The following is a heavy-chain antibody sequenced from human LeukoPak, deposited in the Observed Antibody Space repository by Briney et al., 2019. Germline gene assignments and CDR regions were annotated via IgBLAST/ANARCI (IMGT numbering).Heavy chain of an antibody. CDR3: AREEWWPQDY. CDR2: IFVTGSPI. Sequence: GGSLRLSCAGSGFTLRDYSVNWVRQAPGKGLEWVSFIFVTGSPIYYADSVKERFTTSRDNAKNSVYVQMNSLRAEDTAVYYCAREEWWPQDYWGQGTLVTVSS. J-gene: IGHJ4*02. V-gene: IGHV3-48*01. D-gene: IGHD2-15*01. CDR1: GFTLRDYS.